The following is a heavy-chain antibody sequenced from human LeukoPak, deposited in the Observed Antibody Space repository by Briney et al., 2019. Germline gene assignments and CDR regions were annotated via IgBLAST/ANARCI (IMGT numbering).Heavy chain of an antibody. V-gene: IGHV5-51*01. CDR3: ERLLRYRSSTSCYTLNY. CDR2: IYPGDSDT. J-gene: IGHJ4*02. D-gene: IGHD2-2*02. CDR1: GYSFTSYW. Sequence: GESLKISCKGSGYSFTSYWIGWVRQMPGKGLEWMGIIYPGDSDTRYSPSFQGQVTLSADKSISTPYLQWSSLKASDTAMYYCERLLRYRSSTSCYTLNYWGQGTLVTVSS.